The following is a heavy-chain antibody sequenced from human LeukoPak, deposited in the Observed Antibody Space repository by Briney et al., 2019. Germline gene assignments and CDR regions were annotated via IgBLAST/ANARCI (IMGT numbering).Heavy chain of an antibody. CDR3: ARKPTVTPRVGYYFDY. CDR1: GFTFSDCA. V-gene: IGHV3-23*01. Sequence: GGSLRLSCEASGFTFSDCAMNWVRQAPGKGLEWVATISGGGGSTYYADSVRGRFTISRDNSKNLLFLQMNSLRAEDTAIYFCARKPTVTPRVGYYFDYWGQGNLVTVSS. CDR2: ISGGGGST. D-gene: IGHD4-17*01. J-gene: IGHJ4*02.